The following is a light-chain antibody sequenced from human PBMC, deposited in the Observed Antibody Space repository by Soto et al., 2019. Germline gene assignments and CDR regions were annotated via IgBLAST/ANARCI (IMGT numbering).Light chain of an antibody. CDR1: QSISSW. CDR2: KAS. Sequence: DIPMPQSPSTLSASVGDRVTITCRARQSISSWLAWYQQKPGTAPNLLIYKASTLQGGVPSRFSGSGSGTEFTLTISRLQPDASAIYYCQQYSDTWTFGQGTKVEIK. J-gene: IGKJ1*01. CDR3: QQYSDTWT. V-gene: IGKV1-5*03.